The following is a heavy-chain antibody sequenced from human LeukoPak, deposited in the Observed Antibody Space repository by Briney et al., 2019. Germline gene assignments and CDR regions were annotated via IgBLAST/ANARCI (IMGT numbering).Heavy chain of an antibody. CDR1: GFTVSSKY. V-gene: IGHV3-66*02. Sequence: GGSLRLSCAASGFTVSSKYMSWVRQCPEKGLECVSSIYSGGGTNYADPVEGRITISRDIPQNKLHLQTNSLRAEDTAVYYCARDGGFGGPAGDNWFDSWGQGTLVTVSS. CDR2: IYSGGGT. CDR3: ARDGGFGGPAGDNWFDS. J-gene: IGHJ5*01. D-gene: IGHD3-16*01.